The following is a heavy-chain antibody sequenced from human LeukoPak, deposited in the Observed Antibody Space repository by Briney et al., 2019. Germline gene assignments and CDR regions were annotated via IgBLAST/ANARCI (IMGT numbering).Heavy chain of an antibody. CDR2: INHSGSN. D-gene: IGHD6-13*01. CDR1: GGSFSGYY. Sequence: PSETLSLTCAVYGGSFSGYYWSWIRQPPGKGLEWIGEINHSGSNNYNPSLKSRVTISVDTSKNQFSLKLSYVTAADTAVYYCASLEGYHRSTDYWGQGTLVTVSS. V-gene: IGHV4-34*01. CDR3: ASLEGYHRSTDY. J-gene: IGHJ4*02.